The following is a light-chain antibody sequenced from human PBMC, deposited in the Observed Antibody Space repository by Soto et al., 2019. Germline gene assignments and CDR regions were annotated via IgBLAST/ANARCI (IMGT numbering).Light chain of an antibody. V-gene: IGKV1-13*02. J-gene: IGKJ4*01. CDR3: QQFDSLPVA. CDR1: QAITSN. Sequence: AIHLTQSPSSLSASVGERVIITCRASQAITSNLAWYYQKPGKAPELLIFDASTLESGVPSRFSGSGSGTHFTLTISSLQPEDFATYFCQQFDSLPVAFGGGTKVEI. CDR2: DAS.